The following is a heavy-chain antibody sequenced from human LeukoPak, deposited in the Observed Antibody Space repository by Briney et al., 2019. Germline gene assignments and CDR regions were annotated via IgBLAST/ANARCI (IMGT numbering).Heavy chain of an antibody. D-gene: IGHD5-18*01. CDR1: GYTFTSSG. CDR2: ISAYNGNT. V-gene: IGHV1-18*01. J-gene: IGHJ6*02. CDR3: ARDGGSGIQLWLGYYYYGMDV. Sequence: ASVKVSCKASGYTFTSSGISWVRPAPGQGLEWMGWISAYNGNTNYAQKLQGRVTMTTDTSTSTAYMELRSLRSDDTAVYYCARDGGSGIQLWLGYYYYGMDVWGQGTTVTVSS.